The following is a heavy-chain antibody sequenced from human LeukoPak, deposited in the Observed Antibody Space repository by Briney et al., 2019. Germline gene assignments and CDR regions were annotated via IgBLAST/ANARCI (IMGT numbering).Heavy chain of an antibody. CDR2: ISSSSSYI. V-gene: IGHV3-21*01. J-gene: IGHJ4*02. CDR3: ARGYCSSTSCYVGAPYDY. CDR1: GFTFSSYS. Sequence: GGSLRLSCAASGFTFSSYSMNWVRQAPGKGLEWVSSISSSSSYIYYADSVKGRFTISRDNAKNSLYLQMNSLRAEDTAVYYCARGYCSSTSCYVGAPYDYWGQGTLVTVSS. D-gene: IGHD2-2*01.